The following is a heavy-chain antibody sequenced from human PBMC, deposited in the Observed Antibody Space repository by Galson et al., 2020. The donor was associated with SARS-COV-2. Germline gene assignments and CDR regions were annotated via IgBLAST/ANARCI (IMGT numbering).Heavy chain of an antibody. CDR1: GGSISSRSYY. V-gene: IGHV4-39*01. J-gene: IGHJ4*02. CDR3: ARRGEVVAWVY. Sequence: SQTLSLTCTVSGGSISSRSYYWGWTRQPPGKGLEWSGTIYYRGSTAYNPSLNSRVTISVDTSKNQFSLMLRSVTAADTAVYYCARRGEVVAWVYWGQGTLVTVSS. CDR2: IYYRGST. D-gene: IGHD2-15*01.